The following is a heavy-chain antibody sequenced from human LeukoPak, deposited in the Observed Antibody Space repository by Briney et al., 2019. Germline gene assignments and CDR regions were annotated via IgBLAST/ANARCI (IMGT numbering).Heavy chain of an antibody. V-gene: IGHV3-53*01. CDR1: GFTVSSNY. Sequence: GGSLRLSCAASGFTVSSNYMSWVRQAPGKGLEWVSVMYSGGSTYYADSVKGRFTISRDISKNTVYLQMNNLRAEDTAVYYCARIDDFARDYFDYWGQGTLVTVSS. D-gene: IGHD3/OR15-3a*01. CDR2: MYSGGST. J-gene: IGHJ4*02. CDR3: ARIDDFARDYFDY.